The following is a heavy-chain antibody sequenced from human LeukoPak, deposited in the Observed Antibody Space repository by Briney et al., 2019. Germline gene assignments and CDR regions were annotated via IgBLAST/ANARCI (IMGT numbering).Heavy chain of an antibody. J-gene: IGHJ4*02. CDR3: AKGLTDDY. V-gene: IGHV3-21*04. CDR1: GFTFSSYT. CDR2: ISSSNTYI. Sequence: GGSLRLSCAASGFTFSSYTMNWVRQAPGKGLEWVSSISSSNTYIYYADSVKGRFTISRDNSKNTLYLQMNSLRAEDTAVYYCAKGLTDDYWGQGTLVTVSS. D-gene: IGHD1-20*01.